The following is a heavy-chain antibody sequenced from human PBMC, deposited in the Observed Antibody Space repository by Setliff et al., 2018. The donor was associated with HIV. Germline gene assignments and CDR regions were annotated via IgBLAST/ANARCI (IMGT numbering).Heavy chain of an antibody. J-gene: IGHJ4*02. CDR1: GGSINTYY. CDR3: ASGQSCTNVVCYQY. D-gene: IGHD2-8*01. Sequence: PSETLSLTCTVSGGSINTYYWTWIRQSPGKGLEWIGYFYHSGSTNYNPSLKSRVSISVDTSKTEFSLNLSSLTAADTAVYYCASGQSCTNVVCYQYWGQGTLVTVSS. V-gene: IGHV4-4*09. CDR2: FYHSGST.